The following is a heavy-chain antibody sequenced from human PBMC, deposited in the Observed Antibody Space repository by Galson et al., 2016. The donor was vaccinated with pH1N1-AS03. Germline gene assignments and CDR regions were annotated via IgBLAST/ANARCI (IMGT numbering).Heavy chain of an antibody. CDR3: ARGPVSYSNYWFPPPDY. CDR2: ISGNGVST. CDR1: GFTFSSYA. Sequence: LRLSCAASGFTFSSYAMYWVRQAPGKGLEYVSAISGNGVSTYYANSVKGRLTISRDNSKNTLYLQMGSLRAEDMAVYYCARGPVSYSNYWFPPPDYWGQGTLVTVSS. D-gene: IGHD6-13*01. J-gene: IGHJ4*02. V-gene: IGHV3-64*01.